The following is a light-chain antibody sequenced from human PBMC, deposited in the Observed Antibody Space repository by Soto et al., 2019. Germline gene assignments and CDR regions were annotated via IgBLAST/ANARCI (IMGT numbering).Light chain of an antibody. V-gene: IGKV1-5*03. J-gene: IGKJ3*01. CDR1: QSINTW. CDR2: RAS. CDR3: QHYNTHSGT. Sequence: DIQMTQSPSTLSASVGDRVTITCRASQSINTWLAWYQQKPGKAPKLLIYRASTLESGVPSRFSGSGSGIEFTLTISSLQPDDFSTYYCQHYNTHSGTFGPGTKVHI.